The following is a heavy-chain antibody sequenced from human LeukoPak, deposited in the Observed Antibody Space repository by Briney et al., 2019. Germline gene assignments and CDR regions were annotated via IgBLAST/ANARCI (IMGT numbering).Heavy chain of an antibody. J-gene: IGHJ6*03. V-gene: IGHV4-59*11. Sequence: PSETLSLTCTVSGGSISSHYWSWIRQPPGKGLEWIGYIYYSGSTNYNPSLKSRVTISVDTSKNQFSLKLSSVTAADTAVYYCARAEKYCSGGSCYHNYYMDAWGKGTTVTVSS. CDR1: GGSISSHY. D-gene: IGHD2-15*01. CDR2: IYYSGST. CDR3: ARAEKYCSGGSCYHNYYMDA.